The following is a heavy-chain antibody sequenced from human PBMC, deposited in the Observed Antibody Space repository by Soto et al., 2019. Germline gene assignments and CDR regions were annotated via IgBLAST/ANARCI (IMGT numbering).Heavy chain of an antibody. CDR3: ATEYCSSTSCYGYYYYGMDV. J-gene: IGHJ6*02. CDR1: GFSFSSYA. D-gene: IGHD2-2*01. V-gene: IGHV3-23*01. CDR2: ISGSGGTT. Sequence: GGSLRLSCVASGFSFSSYAMSWVRQAPGKGLEWVSSISGSGGTTYYADSVKGRFTISRDNSKNTLYLQMNSLRAEDTAVYYCATEYCSSTSCYGYYYYGMDVWGQGTTVTVSS.